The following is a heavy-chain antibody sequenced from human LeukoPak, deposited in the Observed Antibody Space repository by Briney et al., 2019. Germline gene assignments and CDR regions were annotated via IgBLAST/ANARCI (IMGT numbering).Heavy chain of an antibody. D-gene: IGHD3-3*01. Sequence: MTSETLSLTCTVSGGSISSYYWSWIRQPAGKGLEWIGRIYTSGSTTYNPPLKSRVTMSVDTSKNQFSLKLSSVTAADTAVYYCARDVRITIFGVVPDAKYYYYYMDVWGKGTTVTVSS. J-gene: IGHJ6*03. CDR1: GGSISSYY. CDR3: ARDVRITIFGVVPDAKYYYYYMDV. CDR2: IYTSGST. V-gene: IGHV4-4*07.